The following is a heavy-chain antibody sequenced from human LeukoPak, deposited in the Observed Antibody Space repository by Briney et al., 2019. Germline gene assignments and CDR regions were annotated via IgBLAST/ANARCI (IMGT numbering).Heavy chain of an antibody. CDR3: ARDKRIAVAGSGGAYYCDY. J-gene: IGHJ4*02. V-gene: IGHV4-4*02. D-gene: IGHD6-19*01. CDR2: IYHSGCT. CDR1: GGSISSSNW. Sequence: PSGTLSLTCAVSGGSISSSNWWSWVRQPPGKGLEGIGVIYHSGCTNYKPSLKSRFTISVDKSKNQFSLKLSPVTAADTAVYYCARDKRIAVAGSGGAYYCDYWGQGTLVTVSS.